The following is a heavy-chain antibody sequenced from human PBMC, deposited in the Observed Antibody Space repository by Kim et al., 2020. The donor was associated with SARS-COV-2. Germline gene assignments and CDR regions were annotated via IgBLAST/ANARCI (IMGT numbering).Heavy chain of an antibody. CDR2: IKQDGNQK. CDR3: ARDGDLYSSGKDAFDI. CDR1: GFTFSSYW. V-gene: IGHV3-7*01. D-gene: IGHD6-19*01. Sequence: GGSLRLSCAASGFTFSSYWMTWVRHAPGKGLEWVANIKQDGNQKYYVDSVKGRFTISRDNAKNSLYLQMNSLRAEDTAVYYCARDGDLYSSGKDAFDIWGRRTMVTVSS. J-gene: IGHJ3*02.